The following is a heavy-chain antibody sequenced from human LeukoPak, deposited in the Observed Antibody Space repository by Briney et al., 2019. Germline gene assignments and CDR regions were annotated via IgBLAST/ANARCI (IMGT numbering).Heavy chain of an antibody. CDR2: IKQDGSEK. V-gene: IGHV3-7*03. D-gene: IGHD3-22*01. CDR1: GFTFSSYW. J-gene: IGHJ2*01. Sequence: QSGGSLRLSCAASGFTFSSYWMSWVRQAPGKGLEWVANIKQDGSEKYYVDSVKGRFTISRDNAKNSLYLQMNSLRAEDTAVYYCARVDYYDSSGYFYWYFDLWGRGTLVTVSS. CDR3: ARVDYYDSSGYFYWYFDL.